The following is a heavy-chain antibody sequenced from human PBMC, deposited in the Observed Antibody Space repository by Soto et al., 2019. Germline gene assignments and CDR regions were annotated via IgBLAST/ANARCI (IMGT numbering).Heavy chain of an antibody. CDR1: RGSISYYY. V-gene: IGHV4-59*12. Sequence: PSETLSLTCTVSRGSISYYYWSWIRQPPGKGLEWIGYMYYSGGTYYNPSLNSRVTISVDTSKNQFSLKLSSVTAADTAVYYCARGNYDFWSGYCHGMDVWGQGTTVTVSS. CDR3: ARGNYDFWSGYCHGMDV. CDR2: MYYSGGT. J-gene: IGHJ6*02. D-gene: IGHD3-3*01.